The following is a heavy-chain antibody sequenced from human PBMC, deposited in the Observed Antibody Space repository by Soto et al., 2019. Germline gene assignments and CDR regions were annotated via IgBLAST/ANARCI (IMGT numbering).Heavy chain of an antibody. D-gene: IGHD2-15*01. CDR3: ATGDCSGGSCPVSMDV. J-gene: IGHJ6*04. CDR1: GYTLTGFS. Sequence: ASVKVSCKVSGYTLTGFSMHWVRQAPGKGLEWMGGFDPEDGETIYAQKLQGRVTMTEDTSTDTAYMELSSLRSEDTAVYYCATGDCSGGSCPVSMDVWGKGTTVTVSS. CDR2: FDPEDGET. V-gene: IGHV1-24*01.